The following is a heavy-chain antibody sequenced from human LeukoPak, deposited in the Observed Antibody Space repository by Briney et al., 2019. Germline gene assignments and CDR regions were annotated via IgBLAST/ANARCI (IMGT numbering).Heavy chain of an antibody. V-gene: IGHV1-18*01. D-gene: IGHD6-19*01. CDR2: ISAYNGNT. Sequence: ASVKVPCKASGYTFTSYGISWVRQAPGQGLEWMGWISAYNGNTNYAQKLQGRVTMTTDTSTSTAYMELRSLRSDDTAVYYCARGSIAVAGIRVPQSFDYWGQGTLVTVSS. J-gene: IGHJ4*02. CDR1: GYTFTSYG. CDR3: ARGSIAVAGIRVPQSFDY.